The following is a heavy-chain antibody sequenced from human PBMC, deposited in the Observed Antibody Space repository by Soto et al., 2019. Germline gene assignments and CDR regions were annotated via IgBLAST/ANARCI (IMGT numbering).Heavy chain of an antibody. J-gene: IGHJ5*02. CDR3: ARGGTLKPFDP. D-gene: IGHD3-16*01. Sequence: QVQLVQSGPEVKEPGSSVKVSCKTSGGTFSSYSLNWVRQAPGQGLEWMGVITPLYGTKNYAQRFRGRVKFAADESTSTVFMELTRATSDDTAVYFCARGGTLKPFDPWGQGTLVTVSS. CDR1: GGTFSSYS. V-gene: IGHV1-69*12. CDR2: ITPLYGTK.